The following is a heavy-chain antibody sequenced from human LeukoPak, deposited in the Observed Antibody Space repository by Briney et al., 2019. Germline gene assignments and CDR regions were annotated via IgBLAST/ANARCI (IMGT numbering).Heavy chain of an antibody. CDR2: ISSSSSYI. CDR3: ARDRSYYYDSSGYYYSYKFDY. J-gene: IGHJ4*02. CDR1: GFTFSSYS. D-gene: IGHD3-22*01. V-gene: IGHV3-21*01. Sequence: PGGSLRLSCAASGFTFSSYSMNWVRQAPGKGLEWVSSISSSSSYIYYADSEKGRFTISRDNAKNSLYLQMNSLRAEDTAVYYCARDRSYYYDSSGYYYSYKFDYWGQGTLVTVSS.